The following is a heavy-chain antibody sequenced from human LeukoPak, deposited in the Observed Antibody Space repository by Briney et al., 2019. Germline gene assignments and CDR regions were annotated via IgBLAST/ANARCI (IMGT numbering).Heavy chain of an antibody. V-gene: IGHV1-18*01. CDR3: ARALSSRPWVYYDFWSSYYYYMDV. Sequence: AATVKLFCKASGYTFTSYGISWVRQAPGQGLEWMGWISSYNCNTNYAEMIQGRVTMTTDTSTSTAYMELRSLRSDDTAVYYCARALSSRPWVYYDFWSSYYYYMDVWGKGTTVTVSS. J-gene: IGHJ6*03. CDR1: GYTFTSYG. D-gene: IGHD3-3*01. CDR2: ISSYNCNT.